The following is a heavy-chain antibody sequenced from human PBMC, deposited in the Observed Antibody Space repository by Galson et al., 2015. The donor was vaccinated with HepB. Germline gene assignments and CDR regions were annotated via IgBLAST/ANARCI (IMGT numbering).Heavy chain of an antibody. J-gene: IGHJ4*02. Sequence: LRLSCAASGFTFNIYTMSWVRQAPGKGLVWISYISSTGSAIDYADSVKGRFTVSRDNAKNSLYLQMNSLRDEDTAVYYCARVVYSVYDDYYDYRGQGALVTVSS. CDR1: GFTFNIYT. CDR3: ARVVYSVYDDYYDY. D-gene: IGHD5/OR15-5a*01. V-gene: IGHV3-48*02. CDR2: ISSTGSAI.